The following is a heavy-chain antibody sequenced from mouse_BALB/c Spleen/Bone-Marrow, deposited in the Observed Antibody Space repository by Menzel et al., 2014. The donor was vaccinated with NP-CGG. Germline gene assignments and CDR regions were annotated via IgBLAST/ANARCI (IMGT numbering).Heavy chain of an antibody. Sequence: QVQLQQSGAELVRPGSSVKISCKSSGYVFSTYWINWVKQRPGQGLEWIGQIYPGDGDTDFNGKFKDKATLTADVSSNTAYMQLSSLTSEDSAVYFCARGGISVDYWGQGTTLTVSS. CDR2: IYPGDGDT. CDR1: GYVFSTYW. V-gene: IGHV1-80*01. CDR3: ARGGISVDY. J-gene: IGHJ2*01.